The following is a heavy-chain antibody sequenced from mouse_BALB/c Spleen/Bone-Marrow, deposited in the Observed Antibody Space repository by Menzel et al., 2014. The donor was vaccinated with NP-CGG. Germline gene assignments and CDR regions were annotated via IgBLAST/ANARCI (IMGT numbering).Heavy chain of an antibody. CDR2: IRNKADGYTT. CDR1: VFTFTDYY. Sequence: EVKVVESGGGLVQPGGSLRLSCATSVFTFTDYYMSWVRQPPGKALEWLGFIRNKADGYTTEYSASVKGRFTISRDNSQSILYLQMNTLRAEDSATYYCARWLLRAMDYWGQGTSVTVSS. CDR3: ARWLLRAMDY. J-gene: IGHJ4*01. D-gene: IGHD2-3*01. V-gene: IGHV7-3*02.